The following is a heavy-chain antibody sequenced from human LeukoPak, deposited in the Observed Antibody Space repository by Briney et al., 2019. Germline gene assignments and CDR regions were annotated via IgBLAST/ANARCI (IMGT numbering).Heavy chain of an antibody. CDR3: ARGYYDSSGYSPGDY. CDR2: IYYSGST. J-gene: IGHJ4*02. CDR1: GGSISSYY. D-gene: IGHD3-22*01. Sequence: SETLSLTCTVSGGSISSYYWSWIRQPPGKGLEWIGYIYYSGSTNYNPSLKSRVTISVDTSKNQFSLELSSVTAADTAVYYCARGYYDSSGYSPGDYWGQGTLVTVSS. V-gene: IGHV4-59*01.